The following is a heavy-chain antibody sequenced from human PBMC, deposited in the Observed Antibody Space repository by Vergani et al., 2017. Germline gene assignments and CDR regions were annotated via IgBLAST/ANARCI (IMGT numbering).Heavy chain of an antibody. Sequence: QITLKESGPTLVKPTQPLTLTCTFSGFSLSTSGVGVGWIRQPPGKALEWLALIYWDDDKRYSPSLKSRLTITKDTSKNQVVLTMTNLDPVDTATYYCATHMETYYDLWSGENRTASAFDSWGEGRMVT. CDR2: IYWDDDK. V-gene: IGHV2-5*02. J-gene: IGHJ3*02. D-gene: IGHD3-3*01. CDR1: GFSLSTSGVG. CDR3: ATHMETYYDLWSGENRTASAFDS.